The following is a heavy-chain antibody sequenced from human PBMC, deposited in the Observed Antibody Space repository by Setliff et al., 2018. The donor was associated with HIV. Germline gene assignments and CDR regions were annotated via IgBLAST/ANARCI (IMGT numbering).Heavy chain of an antibody. D-gene: IGHD6-19*01. V-gene: IGHV3-15*01. J-gene: IGHJ6*03. Sequence: GGSLRLSCVASGFTFSNAWMKWVRQAPGKGLEWVGRIKSKNDGGTTDYAAPVKGRFSILRDDSKNTLYMQMNSLETEDTAVYYCTTGIVSVAGIFPYYFYYMDVWGEGTTVTVSS. CDR2: IKSKNDGGTT. CDR3: TTGIVSVAGIFPYYFYYMDV. CDR1: GFTFSNAW.